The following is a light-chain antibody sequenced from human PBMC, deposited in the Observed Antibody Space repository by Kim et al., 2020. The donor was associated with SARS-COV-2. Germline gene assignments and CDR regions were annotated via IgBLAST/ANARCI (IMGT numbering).Light chain of an antibody. CDR1: QNIHNW. V-gene: IGKV1-5*03. J-gene: IGKJ2*01. Sequence: SASVRDRVTITCRTSQNIHNWLAWYQLKPGKAPNLLIYQASSLQSGVPSRFNGSGSGTEFTLTIGSLHPDDFATYYCHQYDSFPYTFGQGTKLEI. CDR2: QAS. CDR3: HQYDSFPYT.